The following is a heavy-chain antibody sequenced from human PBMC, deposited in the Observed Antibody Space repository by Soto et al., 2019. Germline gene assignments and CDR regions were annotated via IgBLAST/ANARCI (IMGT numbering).Heavy chain of an antibody. CDR2: ISAYNGNT. V-gene: IGHV1-18*04. CDR1: GYTFTSYG. Sequence: GGPVKVSCKASGYTFTSYGISWVRQAPGQGLEWMGWISAYNGNTNYAQKLQGRVTMTTDTSTSTAYMELRSLRSDDTAVYYCARAGQQLVWGGYYYYGMDVWGQGTTVTVSS. CDR3: ARAGQQLVWGGYYYYGMDV. D-gene: IGHD6-13*01. J-gene: IGHJ6*02.